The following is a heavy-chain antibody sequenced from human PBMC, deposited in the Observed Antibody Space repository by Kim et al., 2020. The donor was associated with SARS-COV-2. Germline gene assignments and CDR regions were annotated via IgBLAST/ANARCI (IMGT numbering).Heavy chain of an antibody. CDR2: ISYDESNK. D-gene: IGHD3-9*01. V-gene: IGHV3-30*04. Sequence: GGSLRLSCAASGFTFSRYAMHWVRQAPGKGLEWVAVISYDESNKYYADSVKGRFTISRDNSKNTLFLQMNSLRAEDTAVYYCARDASPLRYFDWLGLAYWGQGTLVTVSS. J-gene: IGHJ4*02. CDR1: GFTFSRYA. CDR3: ARDASPLRYFDWLGLAY.